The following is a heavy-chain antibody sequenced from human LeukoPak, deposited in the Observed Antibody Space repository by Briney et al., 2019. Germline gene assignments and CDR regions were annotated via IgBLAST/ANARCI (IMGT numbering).Heavy chain of an antibody. V-gene: IGHV4-59*01. Sequence: PSETLSLTRTVSGGSISSYYWSWIRQPPGKGLEWIGYIYYSGCTNYNPSLKSRVTISVDTSKNQFSLKLSSVTAADTAVYYCASLAARAGIVATIDYWGQGTLVTVSS. J-gene: IGHJ4*02. CDR3: ASLAARAGIVATIDY. D-gene: IGHD5-12*01. CDR1: GGSISSYY. CDR2: IYYSGCT.